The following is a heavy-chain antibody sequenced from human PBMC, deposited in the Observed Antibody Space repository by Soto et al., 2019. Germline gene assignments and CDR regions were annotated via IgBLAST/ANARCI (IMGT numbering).Heavy chain of an antibody. CDR1: GFTFSSYG. Sequence: QVQLVESGGGVVQPGRSLRLSYAASGFTFSSYGMHWVRQAPGKGLEWVAVISYDGSNKYYADSVKGRFTISRDNSKNTLYLQMNSLRAEDTAVYYCAKEREVGSSWDYYYYGMDVWGQGTTVTVSS. D-gene: IGHD6-13*01. CDR3: AKEREVGSSWDYYYYGMDV. J-gene: IGHJ6*02. CDR2: ISYDGSNK. V-gene: IGHV3-30*18.